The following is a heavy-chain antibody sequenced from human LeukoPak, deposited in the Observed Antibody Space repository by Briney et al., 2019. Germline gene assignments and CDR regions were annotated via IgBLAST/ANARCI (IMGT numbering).Heavy chain of an antibody. CDR1: GGSISSSSYY. Sequence: SETLSLTCTVSGGSISSSSYYWGWIRQPPGKGLEWIGSIYYSGSTYYNPSLKSRVTISVDTSKNQFSLKLSSVTAADTAVYYCARLHYYYMDVWGKGTTVTISS. CDR3: ARLHYYYMDV. J-gene: IGHJ6*03. CDR2: IYYSGST. V-gene: IGHV4-39*07.